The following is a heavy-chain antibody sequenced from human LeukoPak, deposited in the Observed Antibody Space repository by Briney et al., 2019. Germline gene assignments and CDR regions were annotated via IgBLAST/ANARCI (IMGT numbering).Heavy chain of an antibody. D-gene: IGHD2/OR15-2a*01. CDR2: ISFGGGHI. J-gene: IGHJ6*02. V-gene: IGHV3-21*01. CDR1: RFTFSSYS. CDR3: ARIVLTPPYGMDV. Sequence: GGSLRLSCVASRFTFSSYSMTWVRRAPGTGLEWVSSISFGGGHIFYTDSVKGRFAIFRDDSKNSLYLEMNSLRAEDTAVYFCARIVLTPPYGMDVWGQGTTVTVSS.